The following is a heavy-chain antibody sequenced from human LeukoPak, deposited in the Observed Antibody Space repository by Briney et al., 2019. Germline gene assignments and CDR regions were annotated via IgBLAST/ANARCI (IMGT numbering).Heavy chain of an antibody. CDR2: IYYSGST. V-gene: IGHV4-34*01. Sequence: SETLSLTCAVYGGSFSGYYWSWIRQPPGKGLEWIGSIYYSGSTYYSPSLKSRLTISVDTSKNQFSLRLSSVTAADTAVYYCAKTRGIAGAGNGWFDPWGQGTLVTVSS. D-gene: IGHD6-13*01. CDR3: AKTRGIAGAGNGWFDP. J-gene: IGHJ5*02. CDR1: GGSFSGYY.